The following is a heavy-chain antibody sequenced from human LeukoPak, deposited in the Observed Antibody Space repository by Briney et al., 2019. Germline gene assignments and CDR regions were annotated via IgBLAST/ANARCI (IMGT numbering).Heavy chain of an antibody. CDR2: IYYSGST. CDR1: GGSISSGGYY. V-gene: IGHV4-31*03. CDR3: ARYTYYGSGSFTTGYFDY. Sequence: SQTLSLTCTVSGGSISSGGYYWSWIRQHPGKGLEWIGYIYYSGSTYYNPSLKSRVTISVDTSKNQFSLKLSSVTAADTAVYYCARYTYYGSGSFTTGYFDYWGQGTLVTVSS. D-gene: IGHD3-10*01. J-gene: IGHJ4*02.